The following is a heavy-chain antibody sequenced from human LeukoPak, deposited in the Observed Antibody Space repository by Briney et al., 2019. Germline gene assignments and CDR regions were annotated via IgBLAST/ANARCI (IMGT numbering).Heavy chain of an antibody. J-gene: IGHJ4*02. Sequence: SGGSLRLSCAASGFTFSSYWMTWVRQAPGRGLEWVANTNQDGSDKHYVDSVKGRFTISRDNAKNSLYLQMNSLRAEDTAVYYCATSRTFDYWGQGTLVTVSS. D-gene: IGHD1-1*01. CDR3: ATSRTFDY. CDR2: TNQDGSDK. V-gene: IGHV3-7*02. CDR1: GFTFSSYW.